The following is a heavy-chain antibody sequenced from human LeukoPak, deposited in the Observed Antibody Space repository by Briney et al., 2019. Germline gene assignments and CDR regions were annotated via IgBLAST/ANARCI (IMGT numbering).Heavy chain of an antibody. J-gene: IGHJ4*02. CDR3: ARAMVRGLSNPFDS. V-gene: IGHV1-46*01. CDR1: GYTFTNYY. Sequence: AASVKVSCKASGYTFTNYYLHWVRQAPGQGLEWMAMINPSGGSTTYAQKFLGKVTMTRDTSTSTVYMELSSLRYEDTAVYYCARAMVRGLSNPFDSWGQGTLVTVSS. CDR2: INPSGGST. D-gene: IGHD3-10*01.